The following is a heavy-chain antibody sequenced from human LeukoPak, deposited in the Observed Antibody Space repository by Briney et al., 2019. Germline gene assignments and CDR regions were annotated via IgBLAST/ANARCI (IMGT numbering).Heavy chain of an antibody. Sequence: SGPTLIKPTQTLTLTCTFSGFSLRTSGVGVGWIRQPPGKALEWLGIIYWDDYKAYSPSLKTRLTIIKYPSKHQVLLTMTNVDPVDTATYYCVHRILDPTIPTRLGHGAFDIWGQGTIVSVSS. CDR2: IYWDDYK. J-gene: IGHJ3*02. CDR3: VHRILDPTIPTRLGHGAFDI. CDR1: GFSLRTSGVG. D-gene: IGHD5-18*01. V-gene: IGHV2-5*02.